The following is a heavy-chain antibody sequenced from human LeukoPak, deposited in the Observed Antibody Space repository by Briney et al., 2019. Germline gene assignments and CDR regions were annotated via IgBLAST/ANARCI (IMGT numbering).Heavy chain of an antibody. D-gene: IGHD4-23*01. Sequence: SETLSLTCTVSGGSISSSIYYWGWIRQPPGKGLEWIGYIYYSGSTNYNPSLKSRVTISVDTSKNQFPLKLSSVTAADTAVYYCARGSAGGKGFSYYYYGMDVWGQGTTVTVSS. CDR3: ARGSAGGKGFSYYYYGMDV. CDR1: GGSISSSIYY. CDR2: IYYSGST. V-gene: IGHV4-61*05. J-gene: IGHJ6*02.